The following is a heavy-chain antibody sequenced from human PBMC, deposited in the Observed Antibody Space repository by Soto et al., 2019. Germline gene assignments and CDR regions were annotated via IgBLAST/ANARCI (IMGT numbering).Heavy chain of an antibody. V-gene: IGHV3-33*01. CDR3: AREELGYYFDY. D-gene: IGHD1-26*01. CDR1: GFTFSSYG. J-gene: IGHJ4*02. Sequence: QVQLVESGGGVVQPGRSLRLSCAASGFTFSSYGMHWVRQAPGKGLEWVAVIWYDGSNKYYADSVKGRFTISRDNSKNTLYLQTNSLRAEDTAVYYCAREELGYYFDYWGQGTLVTVSS. CDR2: IWYDGSNK.